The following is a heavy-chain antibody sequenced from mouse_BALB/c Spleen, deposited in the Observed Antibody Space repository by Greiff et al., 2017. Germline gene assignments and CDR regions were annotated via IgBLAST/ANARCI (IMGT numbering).Heavy chain of an antibody. V-gene: IGHV5-4*02. CDR1: GFTFSDYY. D-gene: IGHD2-2*01. J-gene: IGHJ2*01. CDR2: ISDGGSYT. CDR3: ARGGLRRREYYFDY. Sequence: EVMLVESGGGLVKPGGSLKLSCAASGFTFSDYYMYWVRQTPEKRLEWVATISDGGSYTYYPDSVKGRFTISRDNAKNNLYLQMSSLKSEDTAMYYCARGGLRRREYYFDYWGQGTTLTVSS.